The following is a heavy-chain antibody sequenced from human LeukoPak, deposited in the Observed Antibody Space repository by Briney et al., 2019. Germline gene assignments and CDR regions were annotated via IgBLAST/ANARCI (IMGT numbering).Heavy chain of an antibody. CDR2: LSNDAVNK. J-gene: IGHJ4*02. CDR1: GFTFNTYA. Sequence: PGRSLILSCTASGFTFNTYAMHWFRQAPGKGLEWVAVLSNDAVNKYYADSVRGRFTISRDNSKNTLHLQMNSLRAEDTAVYYCASTHRYHDILSGYFDYWGQGTLLTVSS. V-gene: IGHV3-30*04. CDR3: ASTHRYHDILSGYFDY. D-gene: IGHD3-9*01.